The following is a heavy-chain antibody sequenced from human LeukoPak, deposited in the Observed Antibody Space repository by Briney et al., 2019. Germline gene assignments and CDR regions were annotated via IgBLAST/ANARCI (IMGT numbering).Heavy chain of an antibody. Sequence: PGGSLRLSCAASGFTFSSYAMSWVRQAPGKGLEWVSAISGSGVPYYADSVKGRFTISRDNSKNTLYLQMNSLRAEDTVVYYGARGLYSSSPWGQGTLVTVSS. CDR1: GFTFSSYA. V-gene: IGHV3-23*01. D-gene: IGHD6-6*01. CDR2: ISGSGVP. CDR3: ARGLYSSSP. J-gene: IGHJ4*02.